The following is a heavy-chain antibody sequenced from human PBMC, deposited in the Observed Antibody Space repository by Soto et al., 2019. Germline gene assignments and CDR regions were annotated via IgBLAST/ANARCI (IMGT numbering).Heavy chain of an antibody. CDR3: ARVKARSYYYYYGMDV. V-gene: IGHV4-34*01. J-gene: IGHJ6*02. CDR1: GGSFSGYY. Sequence: PSETLSLTCAVYGGSFSGYYWSWIRQPPGKGLEWIGEINHSGSTNYNPSLKSRVTISVDTSKNQFSLKLSSVTAADTAVYYCARVKARSYYYYYGMDVWGQGNTVT. CDR2: INHSGST.